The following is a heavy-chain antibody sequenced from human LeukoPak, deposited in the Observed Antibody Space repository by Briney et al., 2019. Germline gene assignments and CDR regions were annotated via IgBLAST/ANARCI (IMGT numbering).Heavy chain of an antibody. Sequence: PSETLSLTCTVAGGSISSTSYFWGWIRQPPGKGLEWIGSIYYSGSTFYSPSLKSRATISVDPSKNRFSLKVSSVTAADTAVYYCVSQAPLYSGSFYFDYWSQGTLVTVSS. CDR2: IYYSGST. D-gene: IGHD1-26*01. J-gene: IGHJ4*02. CDR1: GGSISSTSYF. V-gene: IGHV4-39*01. CDR3: VSQAPLYSGSFYFDY.